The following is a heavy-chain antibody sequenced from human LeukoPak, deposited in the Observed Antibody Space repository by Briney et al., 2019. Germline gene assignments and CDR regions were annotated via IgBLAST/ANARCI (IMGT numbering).Heavy chain of an antibody. CDR1: GYSISSGYY. CDR3: ARKAPKKGWFDP. CDR2: IYHSGST. Sequence: SETLSLTCTVSGYSISSGYYWGWIRPPPGKGLEWIGSIYHSGSTYYNPSLKSRVTISVDTSKNQFSLKLSSVTAADTAVYYCARKAPKKGWFDPWGQGTLVTVSS. J-gene: IGHJ5*02. V-gene: IGHV4-38-2*02.